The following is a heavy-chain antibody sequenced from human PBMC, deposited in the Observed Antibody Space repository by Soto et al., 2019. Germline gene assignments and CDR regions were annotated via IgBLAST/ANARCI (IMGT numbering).Heavy chain of an antibody. CDR2: IGTAGDT. CDR1: GFTFRDHY. Sequence: GGSLRLSCAGSGFTFRDHYMSWVRQATGKGLEWVSAIGTAGDTYYPGSVKGRFTISRENAKNSLYLQMNSLRAGDTAVYYCARSSSASYYYGMDVWGQGTTVTVS. CDR3: ARSSSASYYYGMDV. J-gene: IGHJ6*02. D-gene: IGHD6-6*01. V-gene: IGHV3-13*01.